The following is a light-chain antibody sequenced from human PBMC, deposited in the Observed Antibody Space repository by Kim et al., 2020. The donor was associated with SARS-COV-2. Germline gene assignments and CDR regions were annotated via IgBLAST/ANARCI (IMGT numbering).Light chain of an antibody. CDR3: QSTDSSGTWV. J-gene: IGLJ3*02. Sequence: SYELTQPPSVSVSPGQTARITCSGDALSRKYAYWHQQKSGQAPVVVIYKTIERPSGIPERFFGSSSGTTVTLTIRGVQAEDEADYYCQSTDSSGTWVFGGGTQLTVL. V-gene: IGLV3-25*03. CDR1: ALSRKY. CDR2: KTI.